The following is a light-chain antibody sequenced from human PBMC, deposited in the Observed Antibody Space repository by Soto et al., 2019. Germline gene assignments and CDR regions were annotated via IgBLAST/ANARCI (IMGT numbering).Light chain of an antibody. J-gene: IGKJ4*01. Sequence: EIVMTQSPATLSVSPGERATLSCRASQGIGSTLAWYQQKPGQTPRLLIYDAYIRATGVPARFSASGSGTEFTLTINSLQSEDFVVYYCQRYNRWPLAFGGGTKVEIK. CDR1: QGIGST. V-gene: IGKV3-15*01. CDR3: QRYNRWPLA. CDR2: DAY.